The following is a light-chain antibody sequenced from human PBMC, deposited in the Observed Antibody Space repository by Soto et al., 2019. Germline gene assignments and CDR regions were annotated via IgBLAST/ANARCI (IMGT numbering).Light chain of an antibody. V-gene: IGLV2-8*01. CDR3: TSYAGGNNV. Sequence: QSALTQPPSASGSPGQSVTISCTGTSSDVGGYNYVSWYQQNPGKVPKLMIYEVNTRPSGVPDRFSGSKSGNTASLTVSGLQAEDEADYYCTSYAGGNNVFGTGTKLTVL. J-gene: IGLJ1*01. CDR1: SSDVGGYNY. CDR2: EVN.